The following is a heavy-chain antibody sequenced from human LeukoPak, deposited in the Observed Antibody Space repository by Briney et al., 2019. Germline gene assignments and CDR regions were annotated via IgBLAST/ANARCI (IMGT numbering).Heavy chain of an antibody. D-gene: IGHD4-17*01. V-gene: IGHV3-66*02. CDR2: IYSGGST. CDR3: VRSPTYGD. J-gene: IGHJ4*02. Sequence: PGGSLRLSCAASGFTVSSNYMSWVRQAPGKGLEWVSVIYSGGSTDYADPVKGRLTISRDNSKNTLYLQMNSLRAEDTAVYYCVRSPTYGDWGQGTLVTVSS. CDR1: GFTVSSNY.